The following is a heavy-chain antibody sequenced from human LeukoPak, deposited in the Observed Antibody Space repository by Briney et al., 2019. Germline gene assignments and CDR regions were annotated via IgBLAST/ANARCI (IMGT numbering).Heavy chain of an antibody. Sequence: SGKVPCRVLEGAFSSYAISGGRRAPGQACEWLGRFIPIFGTANYAQKFQGRVTITTDESTSTAYMELSSLRSEDTAVYYCARVRHDYYDSSGYLFDYWGQGTLVTVSS. V-gene: IGHV1-69*05. CDR3: ARVRHDYYDSSGYLFDY. J-gene: IGHJ4*02. CDR1: EGAFSSYA. D-gene: IGHD3-22*01. CDR2: FIPIFGTA.